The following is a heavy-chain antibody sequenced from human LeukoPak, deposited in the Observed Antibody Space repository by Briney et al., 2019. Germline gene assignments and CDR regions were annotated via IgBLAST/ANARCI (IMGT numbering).Heavy chain of an antibody. Sequence: ASVKVSCKASGGTFSSYAISWVRQATGQGLEWMGKIIPIFGTPNYAQKFQGRVTITADDSTSTAYMELSSLRSEDTAVYYCARDHRSGSFSQFDFWGQGTLVTVSS. V-gene: IGHV1-69*13. CDR3: ARDHRSGSFSQFDF. D-gene: IGHD3-10*01. CDR1: GGTFSSYA. J-gene: IGHJ4*02. CDR2: IIPIFGTP.